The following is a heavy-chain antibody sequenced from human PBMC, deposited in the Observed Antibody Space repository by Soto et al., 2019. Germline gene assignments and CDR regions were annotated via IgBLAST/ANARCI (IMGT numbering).Heavy chain of an antibody. V-gene: IGHV3-23*01. Sequence: EVQLLESGGGLVQPGGSLRLSCAASGFTFSSYAMSWVRQAPGKGLEWVSAISGSGGSTYYADSVKGRFTISRDNSKNTMYLQMNSLRAEDTAVYYCAKDHFSVTTWYYFDYWGQGTLVTVSS. J-gene: IGHJ4*02. CDR1: GFTFSSYA. D-gene: IGHD4-17*01. CDR3: AKDHFSVTTWYYFDY. CDR2: ISGSGGST.